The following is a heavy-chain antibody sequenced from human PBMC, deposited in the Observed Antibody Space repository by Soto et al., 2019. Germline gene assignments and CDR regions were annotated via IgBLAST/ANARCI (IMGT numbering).Heavy chain of an antibody. CDR3: ARDSVVVVPAATDYYYYGMDV. V-gene: IGHV3-11*06. Sequence: QVQLVESGGGLVKPGGSLRLSCAASGFTFSDYYMSWIRQAPGKGLEWVSYISSNSSYTNYADSVKGRFTISRDNAKNSLYLQMNSLRAEDTAVYYCARDSVVVVPAATDYYYYGMDVWGQGTTVTVSS. D-gene: IGHD2-2*01. CDR2: ISSNSSYT. J-gene: IGHJ6*02. CDR1: GFTFSDYY.